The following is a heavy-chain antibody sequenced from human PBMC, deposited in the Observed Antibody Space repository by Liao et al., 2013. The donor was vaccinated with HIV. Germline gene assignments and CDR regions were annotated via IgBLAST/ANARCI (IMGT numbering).Heavy chain of an antibody. D-gene: IGHD2-15*01. Sequence: QVQLQESGPGLVKPSQTLSLTCTVSGDSISSGDYYWSWIRQPPGKGLEWIGYIYYSGTTYYNPSLRSRVTISVDTSKNQFSLKLSSVTAADTAVYYCARAAGGYCSGGTCYRYYFDYWGQGTRGHRLL. CDR3: ARAAGGYCSGGTCYRYYFDY. CDR2: IYYSGTT. J-gene: IGHJ4*02. V-gene: IGHV4-30-4*08. CDR1: GDSISSGDYY.